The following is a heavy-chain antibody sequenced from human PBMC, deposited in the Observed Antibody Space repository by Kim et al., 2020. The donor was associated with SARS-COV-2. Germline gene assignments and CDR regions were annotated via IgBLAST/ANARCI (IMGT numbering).Heavy chain of an antibody. D-gene: IGHD3-22*01. Sequence: SQTLSLTCAISGDSVSSNSAAWNWIRQSPSRGLEWLGRTYYRSKWYNDYAVSVKSRITINPDTSKNQFSLQLNSVTPEDTAVYYCARDPQTPHYYDSSGYSPSFDYWGQGTLVTVSS. J-gene: IGHJ4*02. CDR2: TYYRSKWYN. CDR3: ARDPQTPHYYDSSGYSPSFDY. CDR1: GDSVSSNSAA. V-gene: IGHV6-1*01.